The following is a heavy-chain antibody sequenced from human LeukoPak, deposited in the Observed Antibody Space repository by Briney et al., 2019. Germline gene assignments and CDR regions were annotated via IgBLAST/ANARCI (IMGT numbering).Heavy chain of an antibody. Sequence: GGSLRLSCAASGFTFSSYAMSWVRQAPGKGLEWVSAINGSGGSTYYADSVKGRFTISRDNSKNTLYLQMNSLRAEDTAVYYCASGYQLLPFDYWGQGTLVTVSS. D-gene: IGHD2-2*01. CDR1: GFTFSSYA. CDR2: INGSGGST. V-gene: IGHV3-23*01. J-gene: IGHJ4*02. CDR3: ASGYQLLPFDY.